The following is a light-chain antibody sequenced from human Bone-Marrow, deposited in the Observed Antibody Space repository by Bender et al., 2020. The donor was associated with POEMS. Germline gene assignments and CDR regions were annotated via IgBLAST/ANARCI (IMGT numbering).Light chain of an antibody. CDR2: DVT. CDR1: SSDVGSYNL. Sequence: QSALTQPASVSGSPGQSITISCTGTSSDVGSYNLVSWYQQHPGKVPKLLIYDVTNRPSGVSSRFSGSKSGNTASLTISGLQAEDEADYYCSSYTSMTTLIFGGGTKVTVL. J-gene: IGLJ2*01. V-gene: IGLV2-14*02. CDR3: SSYTSMTTLI.